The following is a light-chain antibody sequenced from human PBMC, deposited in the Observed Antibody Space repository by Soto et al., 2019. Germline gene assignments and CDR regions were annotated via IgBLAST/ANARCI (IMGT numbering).Light chain of an antibody. Sequence: EVVMTQSPATLSVSPGERVTLSCRASESVHRNLAWYHQKPGQGPSLLIYYASTRTTGYPDSITGRGSRKEYTVTMSSLQYEDFEVYHCAPYSNWPPTLGPGTTVEIK. CDR2: YAS. CDR3: APYSNWPPT. V-gene: IGKV3-15*01. CDR1: ESVHRN. J-gene: IGKJ3*01.